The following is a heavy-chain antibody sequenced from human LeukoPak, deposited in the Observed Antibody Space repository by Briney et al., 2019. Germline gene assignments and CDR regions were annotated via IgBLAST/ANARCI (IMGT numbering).Heavy chain of an antibody. J-gene: IGHJ4*02. V-gene: IGHV1-2*02. Sequence: ASVKVSCKASGYTFTGYFIHWVRQAPGQGLEWMGWINPNNGGTKYAQKFQDRVTMTRDTSISTAYMELSRLRSDDTAVYYCTRHREVLRYFDWSPHRPQFDYWGQGTLVTVSS. CDR2: INPNNGGT. CDR1: GYTFTGYF. CDR3: TRHREVLRYFDWSPHRPQFDY. D-gene: IGHD3-9*01.